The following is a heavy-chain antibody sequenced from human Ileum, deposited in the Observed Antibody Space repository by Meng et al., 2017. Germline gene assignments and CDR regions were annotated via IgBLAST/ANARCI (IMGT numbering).Heavy chain of an antibody. CDR2: INWNAANR. CDR3: ARRPSRYCSGISCYALDS. CDR1: GFSFDDYG. Sequence: GESLKTSCAASGFSFDDYGVSWVRQAPGKGLEWVSGINWNAANRGYVDSVKGRFTISRDNAKNSLHLQMDSLRAEDTALYYCARRPSRYCSGISCYALDSWGQGTLVTVSS. J-gene: IGHJ4*02. V-gene: IGHV3-20*04. D-gene: IGHD2-2*01.